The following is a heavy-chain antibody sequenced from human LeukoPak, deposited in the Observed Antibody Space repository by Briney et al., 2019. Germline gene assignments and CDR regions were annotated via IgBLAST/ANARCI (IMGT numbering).Heavy chain of an antibody. V-gene: IGHV3-7*01. CDR3: TKDRSRQQMWGSVKKWFDP. CDR2: IKQDGSEK. CDR1: GFTFSSYW. J-gene: IGHJ5*02. D-gene: IGHD6-13*01. Sequence: GGSLRLSCAASGFTFSSYWMSWVRQAPGKGLEWVANIKQDGSEKYYVDSVKGRFTISRDNAKNSLYLQMNSLRAEDTAVYYCTKDRSRQQMWGSVKKWFDPWGQGTLVTVSS.